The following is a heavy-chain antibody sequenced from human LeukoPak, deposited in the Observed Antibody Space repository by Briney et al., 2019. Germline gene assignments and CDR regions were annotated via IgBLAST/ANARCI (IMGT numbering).Heavy chain of an antibody. CDR2: INPSGGST. CDR1: GYTFTSYG. D-gene: IGHD3-10*01. CDR3: ARDLPSRITMVRGGTEYFQH. Sequence: ASVKVSCKASGYTFTSYGISWVRQAPGQGLEWMGIINPSGGSTSYAQKFQGRVTMTRDMSTSTVYMELSSLRSEDTAVYYCARDLPSRITMVRGGTEYFQHWGQGTLVTVSS. V-gene: IGHV1-46*01. J-gene: IGHJ1*01.